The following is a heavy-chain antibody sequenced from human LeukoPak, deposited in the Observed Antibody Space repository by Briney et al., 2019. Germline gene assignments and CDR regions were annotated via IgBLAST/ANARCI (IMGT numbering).Heavy chain of an antibody. Sequence: SVKVSCKASRGTFSSYAISWVRQAPGQGLEWMGRIIPIFGTANYAQKFQGRVTITTDESTSTAYMELSSLRSEDTAVYYCAQGAIAVAGYHAFDIWGQGTMVTVSS. V-gene: IGHV1-69*05. CDR1: RGTFSSYA. D-gene: IGHD6-19*01. J-gene: IGHJ3*02. CDR2: IIPIFGTA. CDR3: AQGAIAVAGYHAFDI.